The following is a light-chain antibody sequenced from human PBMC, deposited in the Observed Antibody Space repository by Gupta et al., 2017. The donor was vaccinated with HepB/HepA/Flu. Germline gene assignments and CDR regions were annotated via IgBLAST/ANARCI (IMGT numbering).Light chain of an antibody. V-gene: IGLV1-44*01. Sequence: QSVLTQPPSASGTPGPRVTISCSGSSPNIGSNTVNWYQQLPGTAPKLLIYSNNQRPSGVPDRFSGSKSGTSASLAISELQSEDGADYYCAAWDDSLNGVVFGGGTKLTVL. CDR3: AAWDDSLNGVV. J-gene: IGLJ2*01. CDR2: SNN. CDR1: SPNIGSNT.